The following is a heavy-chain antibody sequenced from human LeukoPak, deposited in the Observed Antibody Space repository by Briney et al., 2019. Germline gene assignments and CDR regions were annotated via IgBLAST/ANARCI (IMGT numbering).Heavy chain of an antibody. CDR2: INSDGSST. Sequence: GGSLRLSCTASGLTLSNYWMIWVRQAPGKGLVWVSRINSDGSSTSYADSVKGRSTIFRDNAKNTLYLQMNSLRAEDTAVYYCVRDLGGRSGHWGQGTLVTVSS. J-gene: IGHJ4*02. CDR1: GLTLSNYW. V-gene: IGHV3-74*01. CDR3: VRDLGGRSGH. D-gene: IGHD1-26*01.